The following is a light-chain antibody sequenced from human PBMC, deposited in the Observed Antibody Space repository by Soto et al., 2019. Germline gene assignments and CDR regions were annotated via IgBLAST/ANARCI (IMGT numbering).Light chain of an antibody. V-gene: IGKV3-15*01. CDR1: QSISSS. J-gene: IGKJ2*01. Sequence: EIVMTQSPATLSVSPGERATLSCRASQSISSSLGWYQQKPGQAPRLLIYGASPRATGIPARFSGSGSGTEFTLTISSLQSEDFAVYYCQQYNNGPTYTFGQGTKLEIK. CDR3: QQYNNGPTYT. CDR2: GAS.